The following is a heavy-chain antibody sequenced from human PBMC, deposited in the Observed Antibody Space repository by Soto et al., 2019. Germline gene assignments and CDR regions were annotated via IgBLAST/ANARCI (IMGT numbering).Heavy chain of an antibody. CDR2: IIPIFGIA. CDR3: AREDRDREAGLVPAAIDGMDV. Sequence: QVQLVQSGAEVKKPGSSVKVSCKASGGTFSRYSITWVRQAPGHGLEWIGRIIPIFGIASYAQKFQGRVTITADEATGRAYMERSSLRSDDTAVYYCAREDRDREAGLVPAAIDGMDVWGQGTTVTVSS. J-gene: IGHJ6*02. V-gene: IGHV1-69*08. D-gene: IGHD2-2*01. CDR1: GGTFSRYS.